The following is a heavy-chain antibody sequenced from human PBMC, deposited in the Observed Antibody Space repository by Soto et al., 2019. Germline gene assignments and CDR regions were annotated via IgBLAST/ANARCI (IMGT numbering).Heavy chain of an antibody. CDR3: ARDQLEGNWFDP. V-gene: IGHV4-30-2*01. Sequence: QLQLQESGSGLVRPSQTLSLTCAVSGGSISSGGYSWNWIRQPPGKGLEWIGYIYHSGRTLYNPYLKSRVTLSVDKPKNQFSLKLSSVTAADTAVYYRARDQLEGNWFDPWGQGTLVTVSS. CDR1: GGSISSGGYS. J-gene: IGHJ5*02. D-gene: IGHD1-1*01. CDR2: IYHSGRT.